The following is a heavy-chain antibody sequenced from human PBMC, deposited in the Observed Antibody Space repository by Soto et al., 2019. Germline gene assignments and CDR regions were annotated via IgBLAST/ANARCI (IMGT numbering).Heavy chain of an antibody. CDR3: ARVPAP. V-gene: IGHV4-30-2*01. Sequence: PSETLSLTCAVSGGSISRCGYSWSWIRQPPGKGLEWIGYIYHSGSTYYNPSLKSRVTISVDRSKNQFSLKLSSVTAADTAVYYCARVPAPWGQGTLVTVSS. CDR1: GGSISRCGYS. J-gene: IGHJ5*02. CDR2: IYHSGST.